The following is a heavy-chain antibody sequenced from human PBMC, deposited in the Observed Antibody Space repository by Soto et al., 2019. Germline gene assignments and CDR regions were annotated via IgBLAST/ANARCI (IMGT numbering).Heavy chain of an antibody. J-gene: IGHJ5*02. CDR3: ASIVVPAGFSWFDP. Sequence: GGSLRLSCAASGFTFSSYSMNWVRQAPGKGLEWVSYISSSSSTIYYADSVMGRFTISRDNAKNSLYLQMNSLRAEDTAVYYCASIVVPAGFSWFDPWGQGTLVTVSS. D-gene: IGHD2-2*01. V-gene: IGHV3-48*01. CDR1: GFTFSSYS. CDR2: ISSSSSTI.